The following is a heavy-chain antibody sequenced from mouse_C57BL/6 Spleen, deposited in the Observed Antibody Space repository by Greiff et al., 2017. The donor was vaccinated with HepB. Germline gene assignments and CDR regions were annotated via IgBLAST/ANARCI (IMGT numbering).Heavy chain of an antibody. J-gene: IGHJ4*01. CDR1: GYTFTDYY. CDR2: IYPGSGNT. CDR3: ARTRGYDGHYYAMDY. V-gene: IGHV1-76*01. D-gene: IGHD2-3*01. Sequence: VQLQQSGAELVRPGASVKLSCKASGYTFTDYYINWVKQRPGQGLEWIARIYPGSGNTYYNEKFKGKATLTAEKSSSTAYMQRSILTSEDSAVYFCARTRGYDGHYYAMDYWGQGTSVTVSS.